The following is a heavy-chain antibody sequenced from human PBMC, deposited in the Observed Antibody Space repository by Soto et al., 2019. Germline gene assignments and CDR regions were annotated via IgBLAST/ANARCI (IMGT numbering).Heavy chain of an antibody. J-gene: IGHJ4*02. Sequence: SVKVSCKASGGTFSSYTIAWVRQAPGQGLEWMGEIIPLFGTTNYVEKFQGRLTITADESTSTAYMELSSLRSEDTAMYYCARDSIAAAGTDYWGQGTLVTVSS. CDR3: ARDSIAAAGTDY. V-gene: IGHV1-69*13. CDR1: GGTFSSYT. CDR2: IIPLFGTT. D-gene: IGHD6-13*01.